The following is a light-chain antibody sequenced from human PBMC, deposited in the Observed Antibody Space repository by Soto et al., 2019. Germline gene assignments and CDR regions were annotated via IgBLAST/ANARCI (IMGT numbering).Light chain of an antibody. CDR3: QQYYDIPYT. J-gene: IGKJ2*01. Sequence: DIVMTQSPDSLPVSLGERATINCKSSQSLLYKSNNKNSLAWYQQKPGQPPQLLIYWTSTRESGVPDRFTGSVSGSDFTLTINSLQAEDVAVYYCQQYYDIPYTFGQGTKLEIK. CDR2: WTS. V-gene: IGKV4-1*01. CDR1: QSLLYKSNNKNS.